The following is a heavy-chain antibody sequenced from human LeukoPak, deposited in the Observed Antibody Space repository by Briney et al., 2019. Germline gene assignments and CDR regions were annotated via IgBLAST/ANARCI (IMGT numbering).Heavy chain of an antibody. CDR2: IYHSGSA. CDR1: GYSITSGYN. J-gene: IGHJ4*02. V-gene: IGHV4-38-2*02. D-gene: IGHD2-2*02. CDR3: VRYCSSTTCYTRAVDY. Sequence: SETLSLTCTVSGYSITSGYNWAWIRQPPGKVLEWFGSIYHSGSAYYNQSLKSRVTISVDTSKNKFSLKLSSVTAADTAVYYCVRYCSSTTCYTRAVDYWSQGTLVTVSS.